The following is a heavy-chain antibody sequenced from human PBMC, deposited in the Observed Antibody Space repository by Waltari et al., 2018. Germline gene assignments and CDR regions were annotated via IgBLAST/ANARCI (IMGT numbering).Heavy chain of an antibody. Sequence: QVQLVESGGGLVQPGRSLRLSCAASGFNFSRTAMYWVRQAPGKGLDLVGRISYEGGSKYYAESVRGRFTISRDNSKDTLSLQMNNLRLEDTATYYCATHLSSALLWAGRWGQGTLVIVSS. J-gene: IGHJ4*02. V-gene: IGHV3-30*04. CDR3: ATHLSSALLWAGR. CDR1: GFNFSRTA. CDR2: ISYEGGSK. D-gene: IGHD2-21*01.